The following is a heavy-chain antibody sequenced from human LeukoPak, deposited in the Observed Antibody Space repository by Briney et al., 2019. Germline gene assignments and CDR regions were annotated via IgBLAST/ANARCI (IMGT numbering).Heavy chain of an antibody. CDR3: ARVGYCSSTSCYTRGGYYGMDV. J-gene: IGHJ6*02. D-gene: IGHD2-2*01. Sequence: ASVKVSCKDSGYTFSSYCISWGRQDPGPGREGMGWIRAFNCKTNDAQKLQGRVTMTTDTSTSTAYMELRSLRSDDTAVYYCARVGYCSSTSCYTRGGYYGMDVWGQGTTVTVSS. CDR2: IRAFNCKT. CDR1: GYTFSSYC. V-gene: IGHV1-18*01.